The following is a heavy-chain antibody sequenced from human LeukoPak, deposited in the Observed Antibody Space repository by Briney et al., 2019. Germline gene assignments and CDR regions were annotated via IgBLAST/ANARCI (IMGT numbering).Heavy chain of an antibody. CDR2: ISSSGSTI. CDR3: ARVTVSSGVDY. D-gene: IGHD4-11*01. Sequence: GGSLRLSCAASGFTFSSYEMKWVRQAPGKGLEWVSYISSSGSTIYYADSVKGRFTISRDNAKNSLYLQMNSLRAEDTAFYYCARVTVSSGVDYWGQGTLVTVSS. V-gene: IGHV3-48*03. CDR1: GFTFSSYE. J-gene: IGHJ4*02.